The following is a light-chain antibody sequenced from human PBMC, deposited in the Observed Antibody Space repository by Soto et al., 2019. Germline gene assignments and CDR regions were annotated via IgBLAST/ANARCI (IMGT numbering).Light chain of an antibody. J-gene: IGKJ5*01. CDR1: QSVTSSY. CDR2: AAS. Sequence: EIVLTQSPGTLSLSPGERATLSCRASQSVTSSYLAWYQQKPGQAPRLLMYAASSRATGIPDRFSGSGSGTDFTLTISRLEAEDFAVYYCQQSSSSPITFGQGTRLEN. V-gene: IGKV3-20*01. CDR3: QQSSSSPIT.